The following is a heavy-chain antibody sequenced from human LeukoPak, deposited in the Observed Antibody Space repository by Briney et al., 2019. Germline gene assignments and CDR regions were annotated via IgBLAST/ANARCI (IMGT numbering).Heavy chain of an antibody. D-gene: IGHD1-20*01. Sequence: SVKVSCKASEGTLSSYAISWVRQAPGQGLKWMGGIIPIFGTANYAQKFQGRVTITTDESTSTVYMELSSLRSEDTAVYYCARGGYNWISRGGDYYYYYMDFWGKRTTFTVSS. CDR2: IIPIFGTA. J-gene: IGHJ6*03. CDR3: ARGGYNWISRGGDYYYYYMDF. CDR1: EGTLSSYA. V-gene: IGHV1-69*05.